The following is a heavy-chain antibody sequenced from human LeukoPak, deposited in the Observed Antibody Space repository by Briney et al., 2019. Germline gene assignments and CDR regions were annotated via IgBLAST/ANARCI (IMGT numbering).Heavy chain of an antibody. D-gene: IGHD6-25*01. V-gene: IGHV4-34*01. CDR3: ASRFLGQRARIDY. Sequence: PSETLSLTCAVYGGSFSGYYWSWIRQPPGKGLEWIGEINHSGSTNYNPSLKSRVTISVDTSKNQFSLKLSSVTAADTAVYYCASRFLGQRARIDYWGQGTLVTVSS. CDR2: INHSGST. CDR1: GGSFSGYY. J-gene: IGHJ4*02.